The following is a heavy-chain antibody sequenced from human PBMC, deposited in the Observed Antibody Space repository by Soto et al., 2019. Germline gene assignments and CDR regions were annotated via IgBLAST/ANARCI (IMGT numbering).Heavy chain of an antibody. J-gene: IGHJ6*02. CDR3: ARGNVRLPYNYYYEGMDV. Sequence: PSETLSLTCAVYGGSFSGYYWSWIRQPPGKGLEWIGEINHSGSTNYNPSLKSRVTISVDTSKNQFSLKLSSVTAADTAVYYCARGNVRLPYNYYYEGMDVWGQGTTVTVS. V-gene: IGHV4-34*01. CDR1: GGSFSGYY. CDR2: INHSGST. D-gene: IGHD3-16*01.